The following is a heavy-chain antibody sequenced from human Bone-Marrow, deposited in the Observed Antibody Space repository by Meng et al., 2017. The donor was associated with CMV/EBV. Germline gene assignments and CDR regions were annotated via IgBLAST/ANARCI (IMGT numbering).Heavy chain of an antibody. V-gene: IGHV3-66*02. D-gene: IGHD3-3*01. CDR1: GFTVSSNY. J-gene: IGHJ6*02. Sequence: LSLTCAASGFTVSSNYMSWVRQAPGKGLEWVSVIYSGGSTYYADSVKGRFTISRDNSKNTLYLQMNSLRAEDTAVYYCARDGFWSAYYLDGMDVWGQGTTVTVSS. CDR3: ARDGFWSAYYLDGMDV. CDR2: IYSGGST.